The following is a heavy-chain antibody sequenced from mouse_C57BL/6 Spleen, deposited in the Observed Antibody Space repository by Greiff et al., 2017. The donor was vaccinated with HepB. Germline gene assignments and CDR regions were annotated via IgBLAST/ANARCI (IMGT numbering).Heavy chain of an antibody. CDR3: ARDSAGYENAMDD. V-gene: IGHV5-4*01. CDR1: GFTFSSYA. Sequence: EVKLVESGGGLVKPGGSLKLSCAASGFTFSSYAMSWVRQTPEKRLEWVATISDGGSYTYYPDNVKGRFTISRDNAKNNLYLQMSHLKSEDTAMYYCARDSAGYENAMDDWGQGTSVTVSS. D-gene: IGHD3-2*02. CDR2: ISDGGSYT. J-gene: IGHJ4*01.